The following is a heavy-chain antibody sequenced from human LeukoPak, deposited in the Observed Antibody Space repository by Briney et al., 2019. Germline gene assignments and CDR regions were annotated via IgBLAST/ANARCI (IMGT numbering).Heavy chain of an antibody. J-gene: IGHJ4*02. CDR1: GFTFGSYG. CDR3: AREGGSYYDFDY. Sequence: PGGSLRLSCAASGFTFGSYGMHWVRQAPGKGLEWVAVIWYDGSNKYYADSVKGRFTISRDNSKNTLYLQMNSLRAEDTAVYYCAREGGSYYDFDYWGQGTLVTVSS. V-gene: IGHV3-33*01. CDR2: IWYDGSNK. D-gene: IGHD1-26*01.